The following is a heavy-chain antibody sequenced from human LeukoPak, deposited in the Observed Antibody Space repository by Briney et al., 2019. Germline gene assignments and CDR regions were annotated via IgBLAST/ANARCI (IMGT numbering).Heavy chain of an antibody. J-gene: IGHJ4*02. CDR2: IYSGGGT. V-gene: IGHV3-53*01. D-gene: IGHD7-27*01. CDR3: ARDTHLGNFDY. CDR1: GCTVSSNY. Sequence: GSLRLSCAASGCTVSSNYMSWVRQAPGKGLEWVSVIYSGGGTYYADSVMGRFTISRDNSKNTLYLQMNSLRAEDTAVYYCARDTHLGNFDYWGQGTLVTVSS.